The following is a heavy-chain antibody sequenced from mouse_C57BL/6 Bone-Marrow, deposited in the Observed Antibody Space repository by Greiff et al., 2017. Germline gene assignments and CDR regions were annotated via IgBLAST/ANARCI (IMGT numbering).Heavy chain of an antibody. V-gene: IGHV1-69*01. CDR2: IDPSDSYT. Sequence: VQLQQPGAELVMPGASVKLSCKASGYTFTSYWMHWVKQRPGQGLEWIGEIDPSDSYTNYNQKFKGKSTLTVDKSSSTAYMQLSSLTSEDSAVYYCARAVVAKGYAMDYWGKGTSVTVSS. CDR3: ARAVVAKGYAMDY. CDR1: GYTFTSYW. D-gene: IGHD1-1*01. J-gene: IGHJ4*01.